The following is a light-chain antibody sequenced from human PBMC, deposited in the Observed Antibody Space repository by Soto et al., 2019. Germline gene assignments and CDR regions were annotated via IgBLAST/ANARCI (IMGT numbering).Light chain of an antibody. V-gene: IGLV2-23*02. CDR3: CSSVGSPNWV. CDR2: EVN. Sequence: QSVLTQPASVSGSPGQSIAISCTGTSSDVGGYDRVSWYQQHPDKAPTLMIYEVNKRPSGVSSRFSGSKSGNTASLTISGLQAEDDADYYCCSSVGSPNWVFGGGTKLTVL. J-gene: IGLJ3*02. CDR1: SSDVGGYDR.